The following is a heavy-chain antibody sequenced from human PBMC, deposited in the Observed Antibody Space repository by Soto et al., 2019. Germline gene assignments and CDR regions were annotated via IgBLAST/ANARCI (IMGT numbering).Heavy chain of an antibody. D-gene: IGHD6-19*01. CDR2: IYYSGSI. CDR1: GGSISSSSYY. CDR3: ARQSSGWYNWFDP. J-gene: IGHJ5*02. V-gene: IGHV4-39*01. Sequence: QLQLQDSGPGLVTPSETLSLTCSVSGGSISSSSYYWGWIRQPPGKGLEWIGSIYYSGSIYYNPSLKSRVTISVETSKNQFSLKPSSVTAADTAVYYCARQSSGWYNWFDPWGQGTLVTVSS.